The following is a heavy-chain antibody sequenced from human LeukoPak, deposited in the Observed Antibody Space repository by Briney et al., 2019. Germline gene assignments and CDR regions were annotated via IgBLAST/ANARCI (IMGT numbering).Heavy chain of an antibody. V-gene: IGHV3-15*01. CDR3: ATSGATTKVYYHYYYMDV. Sequence: GGSLRLSCAASGFTFSNAWMGWVRQAPGKGLEWVGRIKSKTDGGTTDYAAPVKGRFTISRDDSKNTLYLQMNSLRAEDTAVYYCATSGATTKVYYHYYYMDVWGKGTTVTVSS. CDR2: IKSKTDGGTT. CDR1: GFTFSNAW. J-gene: IGHJ6*03. D-gene: IGHD1-26*01.